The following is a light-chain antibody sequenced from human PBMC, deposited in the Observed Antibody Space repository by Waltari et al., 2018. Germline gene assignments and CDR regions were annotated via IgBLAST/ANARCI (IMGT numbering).Light chain of an antibody. CDR2: AAS. CDR3: QQRSSTPPFT. CDR1: QSISSY. J-gene: IGKJ2*01. Sequence: DIQMTQSPSSLSASVGDRVTITCRASQSISSYLNWYQQKPGHAPQLLIYAASSLQSGVSSRFSGSGSGTDFTLTSSSLQPEDFATYYCQQRSSTPPFTFGQGTKLEI. V-gene: IGKV1-39*01.